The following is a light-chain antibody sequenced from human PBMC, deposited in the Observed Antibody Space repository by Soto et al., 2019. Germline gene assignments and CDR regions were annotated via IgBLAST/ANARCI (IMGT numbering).Light chain of an antibody. V-gene: IGKV1-39*01. CDR3: QQSYTSLQT. Sequence: DIQLTQSPSSLSASVGDTVTITCRAGQTVNNYLNWYQHKPGEVPKLLIYAASSLQSGVPSRFSATASGTDFTLTIINLHPEDFATYYCQQSYTSLQTFGQGTKLEIK. J-gene: IGKJ2*01. CDR2: AAS. CDR1: QTVNNY.